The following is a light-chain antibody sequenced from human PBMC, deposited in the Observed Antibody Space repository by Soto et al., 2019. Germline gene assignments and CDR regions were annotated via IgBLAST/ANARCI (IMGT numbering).Light chain of an antibody. Sequence: EIVMTQSPATLSVXPGERAALSCRASQSVSGNLAWYQQTPGQAPRLLIYGASTRATGIPARFSGSGFGTEFTLTISSLKSEDFAVYYCQQYNYRPPAFGQGTRLEIK. V-gene: IGKV3-15*01. CDR1: QSVSGN. CDR2: GAS. CDR3: QQYNYRPPA. J-gene: IGKJ5*01.